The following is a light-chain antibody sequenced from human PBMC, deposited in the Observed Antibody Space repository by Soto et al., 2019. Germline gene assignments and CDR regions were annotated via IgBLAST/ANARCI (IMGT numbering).Light chain of an antibody. CDR2: DAS. Sequence: DFQMTQSPSTLSASVGDRVTITCRASQSISSWLAWYQQKPGKAPKLLIYDASSLESGVPSRFSGSGSGTEFTLTISSLQPDDSATYFCQRYNDKFGQGTKVDIK. CDR1: QSISSW. J-gene: IGKJ1*01. V-gene: IGKV1-5*01. CDR3: QRYNDK.